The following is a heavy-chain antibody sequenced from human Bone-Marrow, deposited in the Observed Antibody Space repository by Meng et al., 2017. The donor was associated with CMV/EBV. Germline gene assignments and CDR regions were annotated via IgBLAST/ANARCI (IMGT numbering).Heavy chain of an antibody. Sequence: GGSLRLSCAASGFTFSSYAMHWVRQAPGKGLEWVAVISYDGSNKYYADSVKGRFTISRDNSKNTLYLQMNSLRAEDTAVYYCARVADWSGYYYYGMDVWGQGTTVTVSS. CDR1: GFTFSSYA. D-gene: IGHD3-3*01. CDR3: ARVADWSGYYYYGMDV. J-gene: IGHJ6*02. CDR2: ISYDGSNK. V-gene: IGHV3-30-3*01.